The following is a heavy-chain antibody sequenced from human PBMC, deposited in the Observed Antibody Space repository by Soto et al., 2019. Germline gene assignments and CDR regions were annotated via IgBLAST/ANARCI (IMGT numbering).Heavy chain of an antibody. V-gene: IGHV4-61*01. Sequence: QVQLQESGPGLVKPSETLPLTCTVSGVSVTSGSYYWSWIRQPPGKGLEWVGKIYYSGSTDYNPSLKSRVTISIDTSKNQFSLKLSSVTAADTAVYYCARDYGGDYWGQGTLVTVSS. D-gene: IGHD4-17*01. CDR3: ARDYGGDY. CDR1: GVSVTSGSYY. J-gene: IGHJ4*02. CDR2: IYYSGST.